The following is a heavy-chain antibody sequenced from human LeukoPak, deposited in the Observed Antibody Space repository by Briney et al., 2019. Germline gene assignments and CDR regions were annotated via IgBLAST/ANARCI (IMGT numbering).Heavy chain of an antibody. CDR3: ARDSITTPRFGP. Sequence: SETLSLTCTVSGGSISSGDYYWSWIRQPPGKGLEWIGYIYYSGSTYYNPSLKSRVTISVDTSKNQFSLKLSSVTAADTAVYYCARDSITTPRFGPWGQGTLVTVSS. CDR1: GGSISSGDYY. CDR2: IYYSGST. D-gene: IGHD1-14*01. V-gene: IGHV4-30-4*01. J-gene: IGHJ5*02.